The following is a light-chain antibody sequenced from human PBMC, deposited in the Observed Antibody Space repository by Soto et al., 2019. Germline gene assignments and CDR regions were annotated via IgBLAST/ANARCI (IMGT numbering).Light chain of an antibody. J-gene: IGLJ1*01. V-gene: IGLV2-11*01. Sequence: QSALTQPRSVSASPGQSVTISCTGTSSDVGRYDYVSWYQQHPGKAPKLIVYDATERPSGAPDRFSGSKSGNTASLTISGLQAEDEADYSCCSFAGSYSYVFGTGTKVTVL. CDR3: CSFAGSYSYV. CDR2: DAT. CDR1: SSDVGRYDY.